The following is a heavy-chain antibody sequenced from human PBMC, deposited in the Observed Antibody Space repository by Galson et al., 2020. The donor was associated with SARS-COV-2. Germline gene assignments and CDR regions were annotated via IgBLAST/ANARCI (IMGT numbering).Heavy chain of an antibody. Sequence: GGSLRLSCAASGFTFSTYAMSWVRQAPGKGPEWVSAMSGSGSGGSIYYADYVKGRFTISRDNSKKMLYLQMNNLRAEDTAVYYCAKRASVTTSVFDGMDVWGQGTTVTVSS. J-gene: IGHJ6*02. CDR2: MSGSGSGGSI. CDR3: AKRASVTTSVFDGMDV. V-gene: IGHV3-23*01. D-gene: IGHD4-17*01. CDR1: GFTFSTYA.